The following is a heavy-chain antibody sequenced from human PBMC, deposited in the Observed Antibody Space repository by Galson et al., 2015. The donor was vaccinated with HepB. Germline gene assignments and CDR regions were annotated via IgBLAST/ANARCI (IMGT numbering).Heavy chain of an antibody. V-gene: IGHV1-69*13. CDR3: TTGLALRNCMSDSCYDVFDI. J-gene: IGHJ3*02. CDR1: GGTFSNYA. CDR2: IIPIFGTP. Sequence: SVKVSCKASGGTFSNYAVSWVRQAPGQGLEWMGGIIPIFGTPNYAQKFQGTVTISADESTSTAYMDLSSLRSEDTAVYYCTTGLALRNCMSDSCYDVFDIWGQGTMVTVSS. D-gene: IGHD2-15*01.